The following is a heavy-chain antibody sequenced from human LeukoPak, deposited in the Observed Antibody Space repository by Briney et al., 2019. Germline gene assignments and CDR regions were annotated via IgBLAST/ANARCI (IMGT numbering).Heavy chain of an antibody. CDR1: GFNFGIYG. V-gene: IGHV3-30*02. CDR3: AKDRHPYINNWYYFDY. CDR2: MWDDGTHE. Sequence: PGGSLRLSCTASGFNFGIYGMHWVRQAPGEGLEWVAAMWDDGTHEHYVDSVKGRFTISRDSSKNTLYLQMNSLRAEDTATYYCAKDRHPYINNWYYFDYWGQGTLVTVSS. D-gene: IGHD1-1*01. J-gene: IGHJ4*02.